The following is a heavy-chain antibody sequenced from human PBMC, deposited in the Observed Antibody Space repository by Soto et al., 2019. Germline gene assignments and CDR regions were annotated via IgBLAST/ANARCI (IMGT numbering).Heavy chain of an antibody. V-gene: IGHV4-34*01. CDR1: GGSFSGYY. CDR2: INHSGST. D-gene: IGHD3-16*01. Sequence: QVQLHQWGAGLLKPSETLSLTCAVYGGSFSGYYWSWIRQPPGKGLEWIGEINHSGSTNYNPSLKSRVTISVDTSKNQFSLKLSSVTAADTAVYYCARGPRYYDYVWGSSGKQYYFDYWGQGTLVTVSS. J-gene: IGHJ4*02. CDR3: ARGPRYYDYVWGSSGKQYYFDY.